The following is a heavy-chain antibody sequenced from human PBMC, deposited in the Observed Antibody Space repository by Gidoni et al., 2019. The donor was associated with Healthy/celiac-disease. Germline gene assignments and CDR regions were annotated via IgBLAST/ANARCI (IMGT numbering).Heavy chain of an antibody. D-gene: IGHD1-26*01. Sequence: QLQLQESGPGLVKPSETLSLPCTVSGGSIRRISFYWGWIRQPPGKGLEWIGNIYYSGSTYYNPSLKSRVTISVDTSKNQFSLKLSSVTAAETALYYCARSGSYYFFEFDYFDYWGQGTLVTVSS. CDR1: GGSIRRISFY. V-gene: IGHV4-39*01. CDR2: IYYSGST. J-gene: IGHJ4*02. CDR3: ARSGSYYFFEFDYFDY.